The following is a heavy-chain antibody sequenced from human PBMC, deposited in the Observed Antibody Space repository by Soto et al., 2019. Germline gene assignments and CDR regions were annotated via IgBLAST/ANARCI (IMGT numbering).Heavy chain of an antibody. V-gene: IGHV1-69*13. CDR3: AREGNDYGGNPFFDY. Sequence: ASVKVSCKASGGTFSSYAISWVRQAPGQGLEWMGGIIPIFGTANYAQKFQGRVTITADESTSTAYMELSSLRSEDTAVYYCAREGNDYGGNPFFDYWGQGTLVTVSS. D-gene: IGHD4-17*01. CDR1: GGTFSSYA. CDR2: IIPIFGTA. J-gene: IGHJ4*02.